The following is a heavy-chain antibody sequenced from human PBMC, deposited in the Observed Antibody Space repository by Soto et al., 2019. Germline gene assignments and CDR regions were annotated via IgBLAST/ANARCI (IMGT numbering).Heavy chain of an antibody. Sequence: QITLKESGPTLVKPTQALTLTCTFSGFSLSTSGLGVGWIRQPPGKALERLALIYWNDDKRYSPSLNSRLTITKDTSKNQVVLTMTNMDPVDTATYYCAHRRSTGWTALIDYWGQGTMVTVSS. J-gene: IGHJ4*02. D-gene: IGHD2-2*01. V-gene: IGHV2-5*01. CDR3: AHRRSTGWTALIDY. CDR2: IYWNDDK. CDR1: GFSLSTSGLG.